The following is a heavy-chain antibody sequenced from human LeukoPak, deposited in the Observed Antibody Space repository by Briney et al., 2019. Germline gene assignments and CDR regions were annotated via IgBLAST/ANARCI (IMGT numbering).Heavy chain of an antibody. J-gene: IGHJ6*03. CDR3: TSGLGGSYYYYYMDV. CDR1: GSTFSGSA. CDR2: IRSKANSYAT. Sequence: GGSLRLSCAASGSTFSGSAMHWVRQASGKGLEWVGRIRSKANSYATAYAASVKGRFTISRDDSKNTAYLQMNSLKTEDTAVYYCTSGLGGSYYYYYMDVWGKGTTVTVFS. D-gene: IGHD1-26*01. V-gene: IGHV3-73*01.